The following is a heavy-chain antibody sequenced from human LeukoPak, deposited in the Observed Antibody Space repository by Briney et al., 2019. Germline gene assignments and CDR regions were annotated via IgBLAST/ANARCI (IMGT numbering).Heavy chain of an antibody. D-gene: IGHD1-26*01. J-gene: IGHJ3*02. CDR1: GFTFSSYG. V-gene: IGHV3-30*03. CDR3: ARVCWEWELFDAFDI. Sequence: GGSLRLSCAASGFTFSSYGMHWVRQAPGKGLEWVAVISYDGSNKYYADSVKGRFTISRDNSKNALYLQMNSLRAEDTAVYYCARVCWEWELFDAFDIWGQGTMVTVSS. CDR2: ISYDGSNK.